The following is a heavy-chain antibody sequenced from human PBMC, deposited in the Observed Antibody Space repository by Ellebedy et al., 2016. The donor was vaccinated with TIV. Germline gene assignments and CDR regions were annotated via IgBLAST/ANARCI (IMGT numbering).Heavy chain of an antibody. CDR1: GFTFSSYW. CDR2: IKQDGSEK. J-gene: IGHJ4*02. V-gene: IGHV3-7*02. CDR3: ARAPYSGSPCQDY. Sequence: GESLKISXAASGFTFSSYWMSWVRQAPGKGLEWVANIKQDGSEKYYVDSVKGRFTISRDNAKNSLYLQMNSLRAEDTAVYYCARAPYSGSPCQDYWGQGTLVTVSS. D-gene: IGHD1-26*01.